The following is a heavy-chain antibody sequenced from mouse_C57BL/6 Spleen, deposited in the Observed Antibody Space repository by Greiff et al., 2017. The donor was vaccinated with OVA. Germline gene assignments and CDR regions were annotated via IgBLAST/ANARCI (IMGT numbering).Heavy chain of an antibody. Sequence: VQLQQSGPELVKPGDSVKISCKASGYSFTGYFMNWVMQSHGQSLEWIGRINPYNGDTFYNQKFKGKATLTVDKSSSTAHMERRSLTSEDSAVYYCARSGLSTTVAEDYWGQGTTLTVSS. J-gene: IGHJ2*01. CDR3: ARSGLSTTVAEDY. CDR2: INPYNGDT. CDR1: GYSFTGYF. D-gene: IGHD1-1*01. V-gene: IGHV1-20*01.